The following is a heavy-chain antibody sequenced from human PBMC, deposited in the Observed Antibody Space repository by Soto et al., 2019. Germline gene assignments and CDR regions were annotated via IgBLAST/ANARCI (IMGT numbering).Heavy chain of an antibody. CDR3: ARMDGDYNYYGLDV. Sequence: QVTLKESGPVLVKPTEPLTLTCSVSGFSLTNGRMGVSWIRQPPGKALEWLAHFFSDAERSYSTSMQSRLNMYKDSSGSQVVFTMTNMAPAYTATYFCARMDGDYNYYGLDVWGHGIAVTVSS. D-gene: IGHD4-17*01. J-gene: IGHJ6*02. CDR2: FFSDAER. V-gene: IGHV2-26*01. CDR1: GFSLTNGRMG.